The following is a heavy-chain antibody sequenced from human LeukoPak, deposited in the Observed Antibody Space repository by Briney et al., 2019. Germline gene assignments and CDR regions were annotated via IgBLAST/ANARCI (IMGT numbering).Heavy chain of an antibody. J-gene: IGHJ6*03. V-gene: IGHV4-39*07. CDR3: ARRRLRYFDWLEGDYYYYYMDV. D-gene: IGHD3-9*01. CDR1: GGSISSSSYY. CDR2: INHSGST. Sequence: SETLSLTCTVSGGSISSSSYYWSWIRQPPGKGLEWIGEINHSGSTNYNPSLKSRVTISVDTSKNQFSLKLSSVTAADTAVYYCARRRLRYFDWLEGDYYYYYMDVWGKGTTVTISS.